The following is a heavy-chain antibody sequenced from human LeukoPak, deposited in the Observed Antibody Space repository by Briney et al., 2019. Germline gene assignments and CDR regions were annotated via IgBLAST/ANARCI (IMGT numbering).Heavy chain of an antibody. J-gene: IGHJ6*03. Sequence: PSETLSLTCTVSGGSISSYYWSWIRQPAGKGLEWIGRIYTSGSTNYNPSLKSRVTMSVDTSKNQFSLKLSSVTAADTAVYYCARWNGWYGGVYYYYYMDVWGKGTTVTVSS. CDR3: ARWNGWYGGVYYYYYMDV. V-gene: IGHV4-4*07. CDR1: GGSISSYY. CDR2: IYTSGST. D-gene: IGHD6-19*01.